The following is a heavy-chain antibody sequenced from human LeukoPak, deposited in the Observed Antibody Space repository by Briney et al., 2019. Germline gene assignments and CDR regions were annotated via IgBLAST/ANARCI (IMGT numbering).Heavy chain of an antibody. Sequence: SVKVSCKASGGTFSSYAISWVRQAPGQGLEWMGRIIPILGIANYAQKFQGRVTITADKSTSTAYMELSSLRSEDTAVYYCARAGPYYYDSSGYSDDYWGQGTLVTVS. V-gene: IGHV1-69*04. CDR3: ARAGPYYYDSSGYSDDY. CDR1: GGTFSSYA. CDR2: IIPILGIA. J-gene: IGHJ4*02. D-gene: IGHD3-22*01.